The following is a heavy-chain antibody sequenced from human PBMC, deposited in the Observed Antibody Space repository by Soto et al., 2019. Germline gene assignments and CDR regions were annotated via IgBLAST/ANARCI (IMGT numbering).Heavy chain of an antibody. CDR3: ARDPALIVVVPAAMGWFDP. CDR2: INPNSGGT. D-gene: IGHD2-2*01. V-gene: IGHV1-2*02. Sequence: QVQLVQSGAEVKKPGASVKVSCKATGYTFTGYYMHWVRQAPGQGLEWMGWINPNSGGTNYAQKFQGRVTMTRDTSISTAYMELSRLRSDDTAVYYCARDPALIVVVPAAMGWFDPWGQGTLVTVSS. J-gene: IGHJ5*02. CDR1: GYTFTGYY.